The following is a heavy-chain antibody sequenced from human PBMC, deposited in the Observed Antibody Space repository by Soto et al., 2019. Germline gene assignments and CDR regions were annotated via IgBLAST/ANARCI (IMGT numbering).Heavy chain of an antibody. V-gene: IGHV3-23*01. CDR2: ISVSGRST. CDR1: GFTFSSYG. J-gene: IGHJ4*02. CDR3: AKGYSGGYYYFDY. Sequence: HPGGSLRLSCAASGFTFSSYGMHWVRQAPGKGLEWVSTISVSGRSTYYADSVKGRFTISRDNSKNTLYLQMNSLRAEDTAVYHCAKGYSGGYYYFDYWGLGTLVTVSS. D-gene: IGHD3-22*01.